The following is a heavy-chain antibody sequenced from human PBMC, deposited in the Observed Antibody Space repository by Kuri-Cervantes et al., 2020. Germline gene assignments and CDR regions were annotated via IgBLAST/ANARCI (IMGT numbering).Heavy chain of an antibody. V-gene: IGHV1-3*01. CDR3: ARGSIIITFGGVLVTSYFDY. CDR2: INGGNGNT. Sequence: ASVKVSCKASGYTFISYAMHWVRQAPGQRLEWMGWINGGNGNTKYSQKFQGRVTITRDTSATTAYMELSSLRSEDTAMYYCARGSIIITFGGVLVTSYFDYWGQGTLVTVSS. J-gene: IGHJ4*02. CDR1: GYTFISYA. D-gene: IGHD3-16*02.